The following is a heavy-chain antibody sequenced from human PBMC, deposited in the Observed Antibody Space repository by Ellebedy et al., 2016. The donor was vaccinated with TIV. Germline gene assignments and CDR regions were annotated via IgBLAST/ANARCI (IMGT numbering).Heavy chain of an antibody. CDR1: GFTFSSAY. CDR3: ATGLNQFFDY. Sequence: GESLKISCAVSGFTFSSAYMSWVRQAPGKGLEWIGHVKRKIDGETTDYAAPVKGRLTISRDDSKNTLYLQMNSLRTEDTAVYYCATGLNQFFDYWGQGTLVTVSS. D-gene: IGHD2-8*01. CDR2: VKRKIDGETT. V-gene: IGHV3-15*01. J-gene: IGHJ4*02.